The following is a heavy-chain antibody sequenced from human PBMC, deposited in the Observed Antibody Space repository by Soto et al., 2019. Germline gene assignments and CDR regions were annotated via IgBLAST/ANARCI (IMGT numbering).Heavy chain of an antibody. CDR2: IYYSGST. CDR1: GGSISSGGYY. V-gene: IGHV4-31*03. CDR3: ARDSMVRGVIRLPYGMDV. Sequence: QVQLQESGPGLVKPSQTLSLTCTVSGGSISSGGYYWSWIRQHPGKGLEWIGYIYYSGSTYYNPSLKSRVTISVDTSKNQFSLKLSSVTAADTAVDYCARDSMVRGVIRLPYGMDVWGQGTTVTVSS. J-gene: IGHJ6*02. D-gene: IGHD3-10*01.